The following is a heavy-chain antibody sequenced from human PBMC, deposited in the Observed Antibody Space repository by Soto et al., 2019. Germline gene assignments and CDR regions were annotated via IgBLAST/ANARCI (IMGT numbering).Heavy chain of an antibody. CDR1: GGAISTTGYY. CDR3: ASLPYYYDTTGYYDS. J-gene: IGHJ4*02. CDR2: IYYTGTT. Sequence: PSETLSLTCTVSGGAISTTGYYWGWIRQPPGKGLEWIGNIYYTGTTYYNPSLKSRVTISVDTSNNQFSLKLSAVTAADTAVYYCASLPYYYDTTGYYDSWGQGGLVTVS. V-gene: IGHV4-39*01. D-gene: IGHD3-22*01.